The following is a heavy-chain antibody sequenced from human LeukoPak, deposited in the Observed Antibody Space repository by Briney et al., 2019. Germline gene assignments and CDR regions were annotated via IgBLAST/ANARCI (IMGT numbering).Heavy chain of an antibody. J-gene: IGHJ5*02. CDR1: GVSISDYY. D-gene: IGHD2/OR15-2a*01. CDR3: ARLMPYDTRQYFFFP. V-gene: IGHV4-4*07. CDR2: VYIRGNT. Sequence: PSETLSLTCTVSGVSISDYYWSWIRQPPGKGLEWIGSVYIRGNTKYNPSLNRRVTMSLDTSQSQFSLKLRSVTAAATAVYYCARLMPYDTRQYFFFPSGRRTLVAVSS.